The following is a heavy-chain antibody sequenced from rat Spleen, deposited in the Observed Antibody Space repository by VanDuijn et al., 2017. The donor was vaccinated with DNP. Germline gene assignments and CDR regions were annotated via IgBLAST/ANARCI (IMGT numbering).Heavy chain of an antibody. J-gene: IGHJ2*01. V-gene: IGHV5-29*01. CDR2: ISYDGSST. CDR1: GFTFNDYY. D-gene: IGHD1-4*01. Sequence: EVQLVESDGGLVQPGRSLKLSCAASGFTFNDYYMAWVRQVPTKGLEWVATISYDGSSTYYRDSVKGRFTISRDNAKSTLYLQMDSLRSEDTATYYCASRPPPTRGPFDYWGQGVTVTVSS. CDR3: ASRPPPTRGPFDY.